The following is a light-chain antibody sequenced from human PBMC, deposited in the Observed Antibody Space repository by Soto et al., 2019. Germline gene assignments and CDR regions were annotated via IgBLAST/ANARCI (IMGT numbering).Light chain of an antibody. CDR1: KLGDKY. J-gene: IGLJ1*01. CDR3: QAWDSSTEV. CDR2: QDG. V-gene: IGLV3-1*01. Sequence: SYELTQPPSVSVSPVQTASITCSGDKLGDKYASWYQQKPGQSPVLVIYQDGKRPSGVPERFSGSNSGNTATLTISETQAMDEADYYCQAWDSSTEVFGTGTKVTVL.